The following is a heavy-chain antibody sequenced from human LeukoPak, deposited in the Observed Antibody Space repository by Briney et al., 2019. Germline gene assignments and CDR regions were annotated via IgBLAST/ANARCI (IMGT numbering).Heavy chain of an antibody. CDR2: INPNSGGT. Sequence: ASVKVSCKASGYTFTGYYMHWVRQAPGQGLEWIGWINPNSGGTNYAQKFQGWVTMTRDTSISTAYMELSRLRSDDTAVYYCARARLRDSRGWFDPWGQGTLVTVSS. D-gene: IGHD2-21*01. V-gene: IGHV1-2*04. J-gene: IGHJ5*02. CDR3: ARARLRDSRGWFDP. CDR1: GYTFTGYY.